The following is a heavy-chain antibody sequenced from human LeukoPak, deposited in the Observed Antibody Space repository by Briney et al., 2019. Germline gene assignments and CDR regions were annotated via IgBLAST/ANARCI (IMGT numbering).Heavy chain of an antibody. V-gene: IGHV3-23*01. CDR2: ISGSGGST. Sequence: GGSLRLSCAGSRFTFSSYAMSWVRQAPGKGLEWVAGISGSGGSTDYADSVKGRVTISRDNSKNTLYLQMNSLRAEDTAVYYCATDARSSWYEVYFDNWGQGTLVTVSS. CDR3: ATDARSSWYEVYFDN. CDR1: RFTFSSYA. J-gene: IGHJ4*02. D-gene: IGHD6-13*01.